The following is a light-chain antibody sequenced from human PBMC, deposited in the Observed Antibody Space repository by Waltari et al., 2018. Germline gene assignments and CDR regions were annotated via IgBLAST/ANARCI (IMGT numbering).Light chain of an antibody. CDR2: RVS. CDR3: MQGLQLPFT. V-gene: IGKV2-29*02. Sequence: DIVMTQTPLSLSITPGQPASISCKSRQSLLHTDGKTYLYWYLQKPGQSPQLLIYRVSSRYSEGPERFSGSGSGTDSTLTISRVEAEDVGFFYCMQGLQLPFTFGPGTKVDI. J-gene: IGKJ3*01. CDR1: QSLLHTDGKTY.